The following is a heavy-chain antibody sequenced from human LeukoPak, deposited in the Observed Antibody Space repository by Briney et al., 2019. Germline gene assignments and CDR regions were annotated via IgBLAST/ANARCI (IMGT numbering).Heavy chain of an antibody. Sequence: PSETLSLTCTVSGGSISSYYWSWMRQSPGKGLEWIGYIYYSGSANYNPSLESRVTISVDTSKNQFSLKLSSVTAADTAVYYCAREYYGSGNSSPSHSDYWGQGTLVTVSS. V-gene: IGHV4-59*01. CDR2: IYYSGSA. D-gene: IGHD3-10*01. J-gene: IGHJ4*02. CDR3: AREYYGSGNSSPSHSDY. CDR1: GGSISSYY.